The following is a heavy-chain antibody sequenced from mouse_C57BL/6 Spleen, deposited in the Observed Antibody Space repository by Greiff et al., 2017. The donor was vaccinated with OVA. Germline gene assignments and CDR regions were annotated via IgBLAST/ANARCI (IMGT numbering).Heavy chain of an antibody. V-gene: IGHV5-16*01. CDR1: GFTFSDYY. CDR3: ARGTVVAHWYFDV. D-gene: IGHD1-1*01. Sequence: DVQLVESEGGLVQPGSSMKLSCTASGFTFSDYYMAWVRQVPEKGLEWVANINYDGSSTYYLDSLKSRFIISRDNAKNILYLLMSSLKSEDTATYYCARGTVVAHWYFDVWGTGTTVTVSS. J-gene: IGHJ1*03. CDR2: INYDGSST.